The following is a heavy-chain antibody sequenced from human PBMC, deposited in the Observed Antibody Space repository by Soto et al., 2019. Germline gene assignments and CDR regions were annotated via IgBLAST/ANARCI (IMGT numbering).Heavy chain of an antibody. V-gene: IGHV3-23*01. CDR1: GFTFSSYA. CDR3: AKDLPAGDRVGGFDP. CDR2: ISGSGGST. J-gene: IGHJ5*02. D-gene: IGHD1-26*01. Sequence: GGSLRLSCAASGFTFSSYAMSWVRQAPGKGLEWVSAISGSGGSTYHADSVKGRFTISRDNSKNTLYLQMNSLRAEDTAVYYCAKDLPAGDRVGGFDPWGQGTLVTVSS.